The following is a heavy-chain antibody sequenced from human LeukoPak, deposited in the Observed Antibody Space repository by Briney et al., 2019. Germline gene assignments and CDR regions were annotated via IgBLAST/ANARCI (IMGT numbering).Heavy chain of an antibody. CDR2: ISGSGGTT. D-gene: IGHD6-13*01. V-gene: IGHV3-23*01. J-gene: IGHJ4*02. Sequence: PGGSLRLSCAASGFTFNNYAMSWVRQAPGKGLEWVSAISGSGGTTYYADSVKGRFTISRDNSKNTLYLQMNSLRAEDTAVYYCANAGYSSSWYPVDYFDYWGQGTLVTVSS. CDR1: GFTFNNYA. CDR3: ANAGYSSSWYPVDYFDY.